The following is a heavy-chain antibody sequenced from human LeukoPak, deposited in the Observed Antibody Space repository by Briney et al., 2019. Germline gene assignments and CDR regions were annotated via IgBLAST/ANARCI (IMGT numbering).Heavy chain of an antibody. V-gene: IGHV1-18*01. J-gene: IGHJ4*02. CDR3: ARAGYCSGGRCYSSPFVY. CDR2: ISAYNGNT. CDR1: GYTFTSYG. Sequence: ASVKVSCKASGYTFTSYGISWVRQAPGQGLEWMGWISAYNGNTNYAQKLQGRVTMTTDTSTSTAYMELRSQRSDDTAVYYCARAGYCSGGRCYSSPFVYWGQGTLVTVSS. D-gene: IGHD2-15*01.